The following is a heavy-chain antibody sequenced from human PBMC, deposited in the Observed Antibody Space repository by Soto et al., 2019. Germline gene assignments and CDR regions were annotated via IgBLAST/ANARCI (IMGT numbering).Heavy chain of an antibody. CDR2: IKSKTDGGTT. CDR3: TTRFYYGSGSYYIKNY. CDR1: GFTFSNAW. J-gene: IGHJ4*02. V-gene: IGHV3-15*01. D-gene: IGHD3-10*01. Sequence: EVQLVESGGDLVKPGGSLRLSCAASGFTFSNAWMSWVRQAPGKGLEWVGRIKSKTDGGTTDYAAPVKGRFTISRDDSKNTLYLQMNSLKTEDTAVYYCTTRFYYGSGSYYIKNYWGQGTLVTVSS.